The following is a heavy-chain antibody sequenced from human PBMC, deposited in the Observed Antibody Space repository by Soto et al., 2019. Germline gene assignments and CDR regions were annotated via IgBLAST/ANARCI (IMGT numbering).Heavy chain of an antibody. Sequence: SETLSLTCTVSGGSISSSSNYWGWIRQPPGKGLEWIGSIYYSGSTYYNPSLKSRVTISVDTSKNQFSLNVSSVTAADTALYYCARHSTGWYAAFDFWDQGTMVTVSS. D-gene: IGHD6-19*01. CDR3: ARHSTGWYAAFDF. CDR1: GGSISSSSNY. V-gene: IGHV4-39*01. CDR2: IYYSGST. J-gene: IGHJ3*01.